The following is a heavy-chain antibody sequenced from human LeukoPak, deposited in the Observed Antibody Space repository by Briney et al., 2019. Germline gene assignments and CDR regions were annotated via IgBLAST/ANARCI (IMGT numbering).Heavy chain of an antibody. CDR3: ARDHDLSAAGNEDFDY. J-gene: IGHJ4*02. CDR2: INPSGGST. Sequence: ASVKVSCKASGYTFTSYYMHWVRQAPGQGLEWMGIINPSGGSTSYAQKFQGRVTMTRDTSTSTVYMELSSLRSEDTAVYYCARDHDLSAAGNEDFDYWGQGTLVTVSS. CDR1: GYTFTSYY. D-gene: IGHD6-13*01. V-gene: IGHV1-46*01.